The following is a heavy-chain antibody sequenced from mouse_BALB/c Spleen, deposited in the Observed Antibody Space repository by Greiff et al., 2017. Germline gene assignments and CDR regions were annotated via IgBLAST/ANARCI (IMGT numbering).Heavy chain of an antibody. J-gene: IGHJ4*01. D-gene: IGHD2-4*01. V-gene: IGHV2-9*02. Sequence: QVQLQQSGPGLVAPSQSLSITCTVSGFSLTSYGVHWVRQPPGKGLEWLGVIWAGGSTNYNSALMSRLSISKDNSKSQVFLKMNSLQTDDTAMYYCARDRVYYDPDLYAMDYWGQGTSVTVSS. CDR1: GFSLTSYG. CDR3: ARDRVYYDPDLYAMDY. CDR2: IWAGGST.